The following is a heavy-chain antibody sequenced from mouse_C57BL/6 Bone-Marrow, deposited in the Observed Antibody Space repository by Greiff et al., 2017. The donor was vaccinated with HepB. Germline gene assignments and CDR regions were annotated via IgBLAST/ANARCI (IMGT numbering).Heavy chain of an antibody. V-gene: IGHV1-47*01. CDR3: ARTNYGSSYWYFDV. CDR1: GYTFTTYP. J-gene: IGHJ1*03. Sequence: VQLQESGAELVKPGASVKMSCKASGYTFTTYPIEWMKQNHGKSLEWIGNFHPYNDDTKYNEKFKGKATLTVEKSSSTVYLELSRLTSDDSAVYYCARTNYGSSYWYFDVWGTGTTVTVSS. CDR2: FHPYNDDT. D-gene: IGHD1-1*01.